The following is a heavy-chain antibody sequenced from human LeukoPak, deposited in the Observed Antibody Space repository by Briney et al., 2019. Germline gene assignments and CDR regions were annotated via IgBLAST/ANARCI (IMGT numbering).Heavy chain of an antibody. CDR3: AGAAAGTIYYFDY. Sequence: SETLSLTCADSGYSISSGYYWGWIRQPPGKGLEWIGSIYHSGSTYYNPSLKSRVTISVDTSKNQFSLKLSSVTAADTAVYYCAGAAAGTIYYFDYWGQGTLVTVSS. CDR2: IYHSGST. J-gene: IGHJ4*02. CDR1: GYSISSGYY. V-gene: IGHV4-38-2*01. D-gene: IGHD6-13*01.